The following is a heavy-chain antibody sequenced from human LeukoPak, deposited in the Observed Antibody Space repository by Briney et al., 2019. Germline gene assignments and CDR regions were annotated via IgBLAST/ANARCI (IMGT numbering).Heavy chain of an antibody. CDR1: GYTFTSYG. V-gene: IGHV1-18*01. CDR3: AREGSLAYCGGDCYLGYYFDY. Sequence: GASVKVSCKASGYTFTSYGISWVRQAPGQGLEWMGWISAYNGNTNYAQKLQGRVTMTTDTSTSTAYMELRSLRSDDTAVYYCAREGSLAYCGGDCYLGYYFDYWGQGTLVTVSS. J-gene: IGHJ4*02. D-gene: IGHD2-21*02. CDR2: ISAYNGNT.